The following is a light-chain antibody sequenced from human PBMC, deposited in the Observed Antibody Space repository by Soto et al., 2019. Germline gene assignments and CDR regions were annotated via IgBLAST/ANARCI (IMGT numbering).Light chain of an antibody. J-gene: IGKJ1*01. V-gene: IGKV1-39*01. CDR2: AAS. CDR1: QSIRTY. CDR3: QQSYRTPPA. Sequence: DIQMTQSPSSLSASVGDRVTITCRASQSIRTYLNWYQQKPGKAPKLLIYAASSLQSGVPSRFSGSGSGTDFTLTISSLQPEDFASYHCQQSYRTPPAFGQGTKVKIK.